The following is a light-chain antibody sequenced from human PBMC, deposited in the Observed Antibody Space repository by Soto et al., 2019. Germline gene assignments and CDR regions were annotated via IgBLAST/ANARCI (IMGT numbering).Light chain of an antibody. J-gene: IGKJ1*01. CDR1: QSVSSN. Sequence: EIVMTQSPATLSVFPGERVTPSCRASQSVSSNLAWFQHKPGQAPRLLIYGASIRATGIPARFSGSGSRTGFTLTISSLQSEDFGVYYCQQYKNWWTFGQGTKVDI. CDR3: QQYKNWWT. CDR2: GAS. V-gene: IGKV3-15*01.